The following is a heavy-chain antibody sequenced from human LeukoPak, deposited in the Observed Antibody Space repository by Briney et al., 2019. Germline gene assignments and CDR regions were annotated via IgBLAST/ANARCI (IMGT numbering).Heavy chain of an antibody. J-gene: IGHJ4*02. V-gene: IGHV1-18*04. CDR3: GRVDMATTKDY. CDR2: INAYNGNT. CDR1: GYTFTSYG. Sequence: ASVKVSCKASGYTFTSYGISWVRQAPGQGLEWMGWINAYNGNTNYAQMLQGRVTMTTDTSTTTAYMELRGLRSDDTAVYYCGRVDMATTKDYWGQGTLVTVSS. D-gene: IGHD5-24*01.